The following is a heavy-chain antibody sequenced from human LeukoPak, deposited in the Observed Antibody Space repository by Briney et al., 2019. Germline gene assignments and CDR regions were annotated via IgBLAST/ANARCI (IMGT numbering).Heavy chain of an antibody. CDR1: GFTFSSYG. V-gene: IGHV3-33*01. CDR2: IWYDGSNK. D-gene: IGHD3-3*01. J-gene: IGHJ4*02. CDR3: ARDADSSKNYDFWSGHPAPFAY. Sequence: GGSLRLSCAASGFTFSSYGMHWVRQAPGKGLEWVAVIWYDGSNKYYADSVKGRFTISRDNSKNTLYLQMNSLRAEDTAVYYCARDADSSKNYDFWSGHPAPFAYWGQGTLVTVSS.